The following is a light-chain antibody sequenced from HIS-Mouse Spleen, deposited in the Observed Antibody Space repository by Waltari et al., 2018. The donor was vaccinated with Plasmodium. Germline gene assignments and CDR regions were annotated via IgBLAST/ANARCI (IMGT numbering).Light chain of an antibody. J-gene: IGLJ3*02. Sequence: QSALTQPASVSGSPGQSITISCTGTSSAVWSCKLVSLYQQHPGKAPKLLIYEGSKRPSGVSNRFSGSKSGNTASLTISGLQAEDEADYYCCSYAGSSTFVFGGGTKLTVL. CDR2: EGS. CDR1: SSAVWSCKL. V-gene: IGLV2-23*03. CDR3: CSYAGSSTFV.